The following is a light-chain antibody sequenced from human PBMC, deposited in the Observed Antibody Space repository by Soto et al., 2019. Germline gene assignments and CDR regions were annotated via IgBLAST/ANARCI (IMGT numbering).Light chain of an antibody. CDR2: WAS. J-gene: IGKJ5*01. CDR1: ESFLYSSSNKNY. CDR3: QQYYSTPIT. V-gene: IGKV4-1*01. Sequence: DIVGTQSPDSLAVSRGERAAINLKASESFLYSSSNKNYLAWYQQKPGQPPKLLIYWASTRESGVPDRFSGSGSGTDFTLTISSLQAEDVAVYYCQQYYSTPITFGQGTRLEIK.